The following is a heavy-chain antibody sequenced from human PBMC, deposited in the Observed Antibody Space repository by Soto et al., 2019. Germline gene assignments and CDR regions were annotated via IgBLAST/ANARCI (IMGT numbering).Heavy chain of an antibody. CDR1: GGSISSGDYY. CDR3: ARGRIWSQLLSTQTDGDAFDI. Sequence: QVQLQESGPGLVKPSQTLSLTCTVSGGSISSGDYYWSWIRQPPGKGLEWIGYIYYSGSTYYNPSLKSRVTISVDTSKNQFSLKLSSVTAADTAVYYCARGRIWSQLLSTQTDGDAFDIWGQGTMVTVSS. CDR2: IYYSGST. D-gene: IGHD2-2*01. V-gene: IGHV4-30-4*01. J-gene: IGHJ3*02.